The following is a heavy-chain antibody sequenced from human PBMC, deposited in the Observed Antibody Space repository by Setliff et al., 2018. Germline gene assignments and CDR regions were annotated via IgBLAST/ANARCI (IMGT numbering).Heavy chain of an antibody. CDR3: VRDSSADYYDNDYFKY. V-gene: IGHV3-30*02. CDR1: GFTFRGFA. CDR2: IRHDGSDI. D-gene: IGHD2-21*02. Sequence: GGSLRLSCAASGFTFRGFAMHWVRQAPGKGLEWVAFIRHDGSDIYYTNSVKGRFTVSRDNSKNTLYLQMNILRPEDTALYYCVRDSSADYYDNDYFKYWGQGALVTVSS. J-gene: IGHJ1*01.